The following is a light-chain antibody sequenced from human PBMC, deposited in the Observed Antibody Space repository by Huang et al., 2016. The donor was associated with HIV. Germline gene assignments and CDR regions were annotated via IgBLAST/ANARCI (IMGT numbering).Light chain of an antibody. CDR2: DTS. J-gene: IGKJ3*01. V-gene: IGKV3-11*01. CDR1: QSVSSS. CDR3: QQRSNWPRFT. Sequence: EIVLTQSPATLSLSPGERATLSVKASQSVSSSLAWYQQKPGQAPRLLIYDTSNRATGIPARLSGSESGTDFTLTISSLEPEDFAVYYCQQRSNWPRFTFGPGTKVDIK.